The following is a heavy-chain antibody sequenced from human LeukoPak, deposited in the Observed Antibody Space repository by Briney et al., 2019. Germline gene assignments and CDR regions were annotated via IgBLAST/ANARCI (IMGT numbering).Heavy chain of an antibody. CDR1: GFTFSSYA. CDR2: ISGSGGST. CDR3: AKDLDSSSWYGPNWFDP. Sequence: GGSLRLSCAASGFTFSSYAMSWVRQAPGKGLEWVSAISGSGGSTYYADSVKGRFTISRDNSKNTLYLQMNSLRAEDTAVYYCAKDLDSSSWYGPNWFDPWGQGTLVTVSS. V-gene: IGHV3-23*01. D-gene: IGHD6-13*01. J-gene: IGHJ5*02.